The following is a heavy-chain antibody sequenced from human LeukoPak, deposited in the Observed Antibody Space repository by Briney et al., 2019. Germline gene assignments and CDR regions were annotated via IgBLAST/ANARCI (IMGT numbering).Heavy chain of an antibody. V-gene: IGHV1-2*02. CDR3: ARGLEWLTRRHTWFDP. CDR1: GYTFTDYY. J-gene: IGHJ5*02. D-gene: IGHD3-3*01. CDR2: INPNSGGT. Sequence: ASVTVSCKASGYTFTDYYMHWVRQAPGQGLEWMGWINPNSGGTNYAQKFQGRVTMTRDTSISTAYMELSRLRSDDTAVYYCARGLEWLTRRHTWFDPWGQGTLVTVSS.